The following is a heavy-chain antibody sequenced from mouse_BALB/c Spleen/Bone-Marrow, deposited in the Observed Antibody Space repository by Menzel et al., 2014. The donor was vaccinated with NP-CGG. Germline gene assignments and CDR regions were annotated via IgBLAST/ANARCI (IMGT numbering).Heavy chain of an antibody. V-gene: IGHV1S29*02. Sequence: EVKLMESGPELVKPGASVKISCKASGHTFTDYNMHWVKQSHGKSLEWIGYIYPYNGGTGYNQKFKSKATLTVDNSSSTAYMELRSLTSEDSAVYYCARRGTTYYFDYWGQGTTLTVSS. CDR2: IYPYNGGT. J-gene: IGHJ2*01. D-gene: IGHD1-1*01. CDR1: GHTFTDYN. CDR3: ARRGTTYYFDY.